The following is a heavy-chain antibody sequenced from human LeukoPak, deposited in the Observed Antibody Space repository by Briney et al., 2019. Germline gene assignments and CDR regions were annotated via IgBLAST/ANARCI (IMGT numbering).Heavy chain of an antibody. CDR2: ISGSGGST. D-gene: IGHD3-3*02. V-gene: IGHV3-23*01. CDR3: AKAHYIFGVVIIRSNYYGMDV. J-gene: IGHJ6*02. Sequence: GGSLRLSCAASGFTFSSYAMSWVRRAPGKGLEWVSAISGSGGSTYYADSVKGRFTISRDNSKNTLYLQMNSLRAEDTAVYYCAKAHYIFGVVIIRSNYYGMDVWGQGTTVTVSS. CDR1: GFTFSSYA.